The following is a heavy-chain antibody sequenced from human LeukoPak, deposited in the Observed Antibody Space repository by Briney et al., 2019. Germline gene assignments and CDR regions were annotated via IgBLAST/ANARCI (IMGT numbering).Heavy chain of an antibody. CDR3: GRDWDWHVQF. V-gene: IGHV1-18*01. CDR2: IGVFNGNR. J-gene: IGHJ4*02. D-gene: IGHD1-26*01. Sequence: ASVKVSCKTSGYTFSRYGFSWVRQAPGQGLEWIGWIGVFNGNRNYAMSVQGRITLTADTSTNTTYMELRSLTSDDTAVYFCGRDWDWHVQFWGQGTLITVSS. CDR1: GYTFSRYG.